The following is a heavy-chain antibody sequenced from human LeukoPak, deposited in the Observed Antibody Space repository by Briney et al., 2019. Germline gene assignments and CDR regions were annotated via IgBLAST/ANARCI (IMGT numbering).Heavy chain of an antibody. D-gene: IGHD4-23*01. CDR3: AKDMRGQGGNAFDY. CDR2: ISWNSGSI. V-gene: IGHV3-9*01. CDR1: GFTFDDYA. J-gene: IGHJ4*02. Sequence: GRSLRLSCAASGFTFDDYAMHWVRQAPGKGLEWVSGISWNSGSIGYADSVKGRFTISRDNAKNSLYLQMNSLRAEDTALYYCAKDMRGQGGNAFDYWGQGTLATVSS.